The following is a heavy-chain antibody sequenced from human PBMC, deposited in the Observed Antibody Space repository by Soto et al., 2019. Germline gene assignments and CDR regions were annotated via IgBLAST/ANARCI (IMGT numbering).Heavy chain of an antibody. Sequence: GGSLRLSCAASGFTFSTYALSWVRQAPGKGLEWVSAISANGQGIYYADSVRGRFTISRDNSKNTIFLHMDSLRAEDTAVYYCAKDRNYPRDQFHYWGQGTLVTVSS. V-gene: IGHV3-23*01. CDR1: GFTFSTYA. D-gene: IGHD1-7*01. CDR2: ISANGQGI. J-gene: IGHJ4*02. CDR3: AKDRNYPRDQFHY.